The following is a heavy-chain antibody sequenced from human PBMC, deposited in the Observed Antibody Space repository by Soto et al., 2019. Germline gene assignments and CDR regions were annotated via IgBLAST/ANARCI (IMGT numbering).Heavy chain of an antibody. J-gene: IGHJ2*01. D-gene: IGHD3-10*01. Sequence: QVHLQESGPGLVKPSETLSLTCTVSGGSVSSGSFYWSWIRQSPGKGLEWIANIYYSGRANYNSSLHSRDTMAVDTSNNQFSLKLSSLTAADTAVYYCAREWLGGLGHYFDLWGRGHLVTVSS. CDR2: IYYSGRA. CDR3: AREWLGGLGHYFDL. CDR1: GGSVSSGSFY. V-gene: IGHV4-61*01.